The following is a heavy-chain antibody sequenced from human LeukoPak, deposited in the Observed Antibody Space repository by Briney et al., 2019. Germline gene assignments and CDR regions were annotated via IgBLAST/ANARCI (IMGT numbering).Heavy chain of an antibody. Sequence: GGSLRLSCAASGFTFSTNAMSWVRQAPGKGLEWVSVITNGGSNTHYADSVKGRFTISRDNSKNTLYLQMNILRAEDTAVYYCARQGDDFLTAFYTWGQGTLVTVSS. CDR3: ARQGDDFLTAFYT. V-gene: IGHV3-23*01. D-gene: IGHD3-9*01. J-gene: IGHJ4*02. CDR2: ITNGGSNT. CDR1: GFTFSTNA.